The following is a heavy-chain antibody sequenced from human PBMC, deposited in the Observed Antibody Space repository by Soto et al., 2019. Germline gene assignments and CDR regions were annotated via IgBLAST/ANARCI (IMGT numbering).Heavy chain of an antibody. V-gene: IGHV4-31*01. CDR3: ARARAVAGSPFDY. J-gene: IGHJ4*02. Sequence: QVQLQESGPGLVKPSQTLSLTCTVSGGSISSGGYYWNWIRQHPGKGLEWIGYIYYSGSINYNPSLQRLITMSADTSKNQFSLNLSSVTAADTAVYYCARARAVAGSPFDYWGQGTPATVSS. CDR1: GGSISSGGYY. D-gene: IGHD6-19*01. CDR2: IYYSGSI.